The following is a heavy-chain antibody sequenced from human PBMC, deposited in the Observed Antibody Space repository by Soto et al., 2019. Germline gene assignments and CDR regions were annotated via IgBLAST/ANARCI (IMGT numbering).Heavy chain of an antibody. CDR2: ISSSSSYI. J-gene: IGHJ6*02. CDR1: GFTFSSYS. Sequence: EVQLVESGGGLVKPGGSLRLSCAASGFTFSSYSMTWVRQAPGKGLEWVSSISSSSSYIYYADSVKGRFTISRDNAKNSLYLQMNSLRAEDTAVYYCARARKVSAYYYYYGKDVWGQGTTVTVSS. V-gene: IGHV3-21*01. CDR3: ARARKVSAYYYYYGKDV.